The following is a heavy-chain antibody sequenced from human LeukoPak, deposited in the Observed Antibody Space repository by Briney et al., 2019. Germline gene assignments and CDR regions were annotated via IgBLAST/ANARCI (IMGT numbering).Heavy chain of an antibody. Sequence: ASETLSLTCTVSGGSISSSSYYWGWIRQPPGKGLEWIGSIYYSGSTYYNPSLKSRVTISVDTSKNQFSLKLSSVTAADTAVYYCARDGYSGIYYTEYFQHWGQGTLVTVSS. D-gene: IGHD5-12*01. CDR2: IYYSGST. CDR1: GGSISSSSYY. CDR3: ARDGYSGIYYTEYFQH. V-gene: IGHV4-39*02. J-gene: IGHJ1*01.